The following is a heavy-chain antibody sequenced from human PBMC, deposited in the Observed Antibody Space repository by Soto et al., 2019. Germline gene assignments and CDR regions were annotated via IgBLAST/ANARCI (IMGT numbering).Heavy chain of an antibody. J-gene: IGHJ6*02. CDR1: GYTFTSYG. Sequence: GASVKVSCKASGYTFTSYGISWVRQAPGQGLDWMGWISAYNGNTKYAQDLQGRVTMTTDTSTSTAYMELRSLRSDDTAMYYCARFSGGRYNTSYFYYGMDAWGQGTPATVSS. CDR2: ISAYNGNT. D-gene: IGHD2-15*01. CDR3: ARFSGGRYNTSYFYYGMDA. V-gene: IGHV1-18*04.